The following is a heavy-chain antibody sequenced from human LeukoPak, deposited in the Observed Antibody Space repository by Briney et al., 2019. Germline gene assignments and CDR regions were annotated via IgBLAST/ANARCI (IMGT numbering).Heavy chain of an antibody. CDR3: ASPLWFGELSRDY. D-gene: IGHD3-10*01. CDR2: IYYSGST. Sequence: SETLSLTCTVSGGSISSSSYYWGWIRQPPGKGLEWIGSIYYSGSTYYNPSLKSRVTISVDTSKNQFSLKLSSVTAADTAVYYCASPLWFGELSRDYWGQGTLVTVSS. J-gene: IGHJ4*02. V-gene: IGHV4-39*01. CDR1: GGSISSSSYY.